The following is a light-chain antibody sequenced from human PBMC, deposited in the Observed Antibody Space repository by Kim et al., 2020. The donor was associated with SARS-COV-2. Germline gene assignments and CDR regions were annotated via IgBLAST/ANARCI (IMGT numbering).Light chain of an antibody. Sequence: NFMLTQPHSVSESPGKTIIISCTRSSGNIGDGYVHWYQQRPGSAPTTVFYEDNRRPSGVPDRFSGSLDTSSNSASLTISGLKTEDEGFYYCQSYDTTSPWVFGGGTQLTVL. J-gene: IGLJ3*02. CDR1: SGNIGDGY. CDR3: QSYDTTSPWV. V-gene: IGLV6-57*04. CDR2: EDN.